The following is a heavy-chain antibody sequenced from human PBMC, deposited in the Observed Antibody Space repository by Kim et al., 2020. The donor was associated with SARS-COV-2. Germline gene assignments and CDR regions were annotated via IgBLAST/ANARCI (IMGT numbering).Heavy chain of an antibody. D-gene: IGHD2-15*01. J-gene: IGHJ4*02. CDR3: ARDGPLYCSGGSCYWGGLGY. V-gene: IGHV1-2*02. CDR2: INPNSGGT. CDR1: GYTFTGYY. Sequence: ASVKVSCKASGYTFTGYYKHWVRQAPGQGLEWMGWINPNSGGTNYAQKFQGRVTMTRDTSISTAYMELSRLRSDDTAVYYCARDGPLYCSGGSCYWGGLGYWGQGTLVTVSS.